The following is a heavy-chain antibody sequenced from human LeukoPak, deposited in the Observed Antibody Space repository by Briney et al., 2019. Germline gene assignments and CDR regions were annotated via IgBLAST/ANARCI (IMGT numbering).Heavy chain of an antibody. D-gene: IGHD3-9*01. V-gene: IGHV1-2*02. CDR1: GYTFTGYY. J-gene: IGHJ3*02. CDR2: INPNSGGT. Sequence: GASVKVSCKASGYTFTGYYMHWVRQAPGQGLEWMGWINPNSGGTNYAQKFQGRVTMTRDTSISTAYMELSRLRSDDTAVYYCARVRGHYFLRDAFDIWGQGTMVTVSS. CDR3: ARVRGHYFLRDAFDI.